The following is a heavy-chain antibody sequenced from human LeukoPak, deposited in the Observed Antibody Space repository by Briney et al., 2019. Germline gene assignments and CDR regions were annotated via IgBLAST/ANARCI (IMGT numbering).Heavy chain of an antibody. V-gene: IGHV4-4*07. CDR1: GGSINNYY. D-gene: IGHD6-6*01. J-gene: IGHJ4*02. CDR2: IYTSGST. CDR3: ARVDPDSSSTLEVFDY. Sequence: PSETLSLTCTVSGGSINNYYWSWIRQPAGKGLEWIGRIYTSGSTNYNPSLKSRVTMSVDTSKNQFSLKLSSVTAADTAVYYCARVDPDSSSTLEVFDYWGQGTLVTVSS.